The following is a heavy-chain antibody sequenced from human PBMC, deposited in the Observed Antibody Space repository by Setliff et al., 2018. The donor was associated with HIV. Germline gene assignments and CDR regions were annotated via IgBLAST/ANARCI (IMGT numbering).Heavy chain of an antibody. CDR2: ISTSSIYT. CDR1: GFNFRGYN. D-gene: IGHD5-12*01. Sequence: GSLRLSCAVSGFNFRGYNMNWVRQAPGKGLEWVSSISTSSIYTYYADSVKGRFTISRDNAKNALYLQMNSLRAEDTAVYYCATHRVGQRPWLSDFWGQGTLVTVSS. CDR3: ATHRVGQRPWLSDF. J-gene: IGHJ4*02. V-gene: IGHV3-21*01.